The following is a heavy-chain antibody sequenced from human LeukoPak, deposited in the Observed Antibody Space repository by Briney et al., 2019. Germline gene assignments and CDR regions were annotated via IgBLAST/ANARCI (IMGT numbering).Heavy chain of an antibody. CDR1: GFTFSTFA. Sequence: GGSLRLSCVASGFTFSTFAMTWVRQAPGKGLEWVSTVSGNGGATFYADSVKGRFTVSRDNSKNTLYLQVSSLRVEDTAIYYCARCQIRADYKRFDYWGQGTLVTVSS. CDR3: ARCQIRADYKRFDY. D-gene: IGHD4-11*01. CDR2: VSGNGGAT. J-gene: IGHJ4*02. V-gene: IGHV3-23*01.